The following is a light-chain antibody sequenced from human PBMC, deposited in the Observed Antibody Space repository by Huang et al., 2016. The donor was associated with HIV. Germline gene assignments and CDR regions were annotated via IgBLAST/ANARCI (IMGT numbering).Light chain of an antibody. J-gene: IGKJ1*01. CDR3: QQYKTYPWT. V-gene: IGKV1-5*01. CDR2: DAS. Sequence: DIQMTQSPSTLSASVGVRLTITCRASQSISTSLAWYQRKPGKAPKLLLYDASSLDSDVPSRFSGSVSGTEFTLTISSLQPDDFATYYCQQYKTYPWTFGQGTKVEIK. CDR1: QSISTS.